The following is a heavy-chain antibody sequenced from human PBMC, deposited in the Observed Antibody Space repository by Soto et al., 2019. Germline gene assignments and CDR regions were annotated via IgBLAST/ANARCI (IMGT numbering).Heavy chain of an antibody. V-gene: IGHV3-9*01. D-gene: IGHD5-12*01. J-gene: IGHJ4*02. CDR1: GFSFDDYG. Sequence: EVQLVESGGGSVQPGRSLRLSCAASGFSFDDYGMHWVRQGPGKGLEWVSGISWNSGDIYYADSVKGRFTISRDNAKRSLYLQMNSLRTEDTALYYCAKDKDLDIDGPFDYWGQGILVTVSS. CDR3: AKDKDLDIDGPFDY. CDR2: ISWNSGDI.